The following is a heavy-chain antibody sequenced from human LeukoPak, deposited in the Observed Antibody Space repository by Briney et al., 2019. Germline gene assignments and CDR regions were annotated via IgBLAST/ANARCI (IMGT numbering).Heavy chain of an antibody. Sequence: GGSLRLSCAASGFTFSDYYINWIRQAPGKGLEWVSYISSSGRNRNYADSVKGRSTISRDNAKNSLYLQMNSLRAEDTAVYYCARGRVRTFGEVIVSRYYYMDVWGKGTTVTVSS. CDR2: ISSSGRNR. V-gene: IGHV3-11*04. D-gene: IGHD3-16*02. CDR3: ARGRVRTFGEVIVSRYYYMDV. CDR1: GFTFSDYY. J-gene: IGHJ6*03.